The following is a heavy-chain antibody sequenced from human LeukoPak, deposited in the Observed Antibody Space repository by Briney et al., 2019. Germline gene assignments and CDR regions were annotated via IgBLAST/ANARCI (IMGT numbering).Heavy chain of an antibody. CDR1: FDSMSSYY. Sequence: PSETLSLTCTVSFDSMSSYYWSWIRQPPGKGLEWIGYIYYSGSTIYNPSLKSRVSISLDTSKNQFSLMLRSVTAADTAVYYCARLLHAFDIWGQGTMVTVSS. V-gene: IGHV4-59*08. D-gene: IGHD2/OR15-2a*01. J-gene: IGHJ3*02. CDR2: IYYSGST. CDR3: ARLLHAFDI.